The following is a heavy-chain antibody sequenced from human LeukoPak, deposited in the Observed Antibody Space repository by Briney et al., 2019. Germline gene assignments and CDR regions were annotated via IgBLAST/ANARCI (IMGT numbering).Heavy chain of an antibody. CDR3: ARVPRSYYYYYYMDV. CDR1: GGSMSGYH. J-gene: IGHJ6*03. CDR2: IFYSGSS. V-gene: IGHV4-59*01. Sequence: SETLSLTCNVSGGSMSGYHWSWTRQPPGKGLEWLGYIFYSGSSQYTPSLKSRVTISADTSKDQFSLKLSSVTAADTAVYYCARVPRSYYYYYYMDVWGKATTVTVSS.